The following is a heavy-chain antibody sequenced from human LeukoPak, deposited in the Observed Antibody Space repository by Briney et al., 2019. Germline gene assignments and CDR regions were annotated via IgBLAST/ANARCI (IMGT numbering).Heavy chain of an antibody. CDR1: GGSFSGYY. J-gene: IGHJ6*03. CDR2: INHSGST. D-gene: IGHD2-15*01. V-gene: IGHV4-34*01. CDR3: ARENCSGGSCYSIYYYYFMDV. Sequence: SETLSLTCAVYGGSFSGYYWSWIRQPPGKGLEWIGEINHSGSTNYNPSLKSRVTISVDTSKNQFSLKLSSVTAADTAVYYCARENCSGGSCYSIYYYYFMDVWGKGTTVTVSS.